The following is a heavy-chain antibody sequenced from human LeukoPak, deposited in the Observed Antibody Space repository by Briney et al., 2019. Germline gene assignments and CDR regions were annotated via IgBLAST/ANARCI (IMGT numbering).Heavy chain of an antibody. J-gene: IGHJ4*02. V-gene: IGHV3-53*01. CDR2: IYSGGDT. CDR1: GFTVSRNY. Sequence: GGSLRLSCAASGFTVSRNYMSWVRQAPGKGLEWVSIIYSGGDTYYADSVKGRFTISRDISKNTLYLQMNNLRAEDTAFYYCARSPPASSFDYWGQGTLVTVSS. D-gene: IGHD2-2*01. CDR3: ARSPPASSFDY.